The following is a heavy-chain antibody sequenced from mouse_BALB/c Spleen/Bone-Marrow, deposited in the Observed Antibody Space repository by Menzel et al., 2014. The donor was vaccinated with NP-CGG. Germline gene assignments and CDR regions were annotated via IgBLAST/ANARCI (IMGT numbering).Heavy chain of an antibody. V-gene: IGHV1-26*01. J-gene: IGHJ3*01. CDR3: ARGTRATYY. CDR1: GYTFTDYY. Sequence: VQLQQSGPELVKPGASVKMFCKASGYTFTDYYMKWVKQNHGKSLEWIGDINPNNGGTFYNQKFKAKATLTVDKSSSTAYLQVNSLTSEDSAVYYCARGTRATYYWGQGTLVTVSA. D-gene: IGHD3-1*01. CDR2: INPNNGGT.